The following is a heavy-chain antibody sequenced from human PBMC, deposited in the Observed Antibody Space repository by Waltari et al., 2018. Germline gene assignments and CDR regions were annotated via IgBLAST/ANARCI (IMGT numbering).Heavy chain of an antibody. D-gene: IGHD3-10*01. J-gene: IGHJ6*03. CDR1: GYTFTDYY. CDR3: ATDAYYYGSGSIYYYYYMDV. Sequence: EVQLVQSGAEVKKPGATVKISCKVSGYTFTDYYMHWVQQAPGKGLEWMGRVDPEDGETIYAEKFQGRVTITADTSTDTAYMELSSLRSEDTAVYYCATDAYYYGSGSIYYYYYMDVWGKGTTVTVSS. CDR2: VDPEDGET. V-gene: IGHV1-69-2*01.